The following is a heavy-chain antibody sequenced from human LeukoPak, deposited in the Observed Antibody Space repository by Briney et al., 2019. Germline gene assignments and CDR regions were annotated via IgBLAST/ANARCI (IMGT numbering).Heavy chain of an antibody. CDR2: INHSGST. D-gene: IGHD6-19*01. CDR3: ARSSRGAGKVRYHWFDP. V-gene: IGHV4-34*01. J-gene: IGHJ5*02. Sequence: PSETLSLTCAVYGGSFSGYYWSWIRQPPGKGLEWIGEINHSGSTNYNPSLKSRVTISVDTSKNQFSLKLSSVTAADTAAYYCARSSRGAGKVRYHWFDPWGQGTLVTVSS. CDR1: GGSFSGYY.